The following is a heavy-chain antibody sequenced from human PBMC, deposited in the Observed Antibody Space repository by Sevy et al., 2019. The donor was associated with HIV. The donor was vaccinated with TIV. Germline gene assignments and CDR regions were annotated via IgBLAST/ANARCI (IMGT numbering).Heavy chain of an antibody. CDR1: GFTFSSYA. D-gene: IGHD2-21*02. CDR3: VKDKDVVVTAKGPSVAFDI. V-gene: IGHV3-23*01. Sequence: GGSLRLSCAASGFTFSSYAMSWVRQAPGKGLEWVSAISGSGGSTYYADSVKGRFTISRDNSKNTLYLQMSSLRAEDTAVYYCVKDKDVVVTAKGPSVAFDIWGQGTMVTVSS. CDR2: ISGSGGST. J-gene: IGHJ3*02.